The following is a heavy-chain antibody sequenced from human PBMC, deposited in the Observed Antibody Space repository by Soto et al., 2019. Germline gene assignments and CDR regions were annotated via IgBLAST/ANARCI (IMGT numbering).Heavy chain of an antibody. D-gene: IGHD2-15*01. CDR3: AGGTKGYCSGGSCPYFDY. CDR1: GYTFSSYD. CDR2: MNPNSGNT. Sequence: ASVKVSCKASGYTFSSYDINWVRQATGQGLEWMGWMNPNSGNTGSAQKFQGRVTMTRNTSISTAYMELSSLRSEDTAVYYCAGGTKGYCSGGSCPYFDYWGQGTLVTVSS. V-gene: IGHV1-8*01. J-gene: IGHJ4*02.